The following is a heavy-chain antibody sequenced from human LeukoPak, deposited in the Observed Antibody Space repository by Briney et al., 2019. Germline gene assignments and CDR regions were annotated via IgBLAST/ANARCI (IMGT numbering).Heavy chain of an antibody. D-gene: IGHD3-22*01. V-gene: IGHV4-30-4*01. Sequence: SETLSLTCTVSGGSISSGDYYWSWIRQPPGKGLEWIGYIYYSGSTYYNPSLKSRVTISVDTSKNQFSLKLSSVTAADTAVYYCARGHYDSSTYYYDYWGQGTLVSVSS. CDR3: ARGHYDSSTYYYDY. CDR2: IYYSGST. J-gene: IGHJ4*02. CDR1: GGSISSGDYY.